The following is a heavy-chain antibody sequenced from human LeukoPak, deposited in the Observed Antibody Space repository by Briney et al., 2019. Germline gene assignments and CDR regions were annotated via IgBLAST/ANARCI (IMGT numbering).Heavy chain of an antibody. CDR3: ARGSYYYDSSGLQYFQH. D-gene: IGHD3-22*01. J-gene: IGHJ1*01. Sequence: ASVKVSCKASGYTFTGYYMHWVRQAPGQGLEWMGRINPNSGGTNYAQKFQGRVTMTRDTSISTAYMELSRLRSDDTAVYYCARGSYYYDSSGLQYFQHWGQGTLATVSS. CDR2: INPNSGGT. CDR1: GYTFTGYY. V-gene: IGHV1-2*06.